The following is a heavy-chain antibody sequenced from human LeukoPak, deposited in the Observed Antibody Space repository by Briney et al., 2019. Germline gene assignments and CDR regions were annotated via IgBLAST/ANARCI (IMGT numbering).Heavy chain of an antibody. Sequence: GGSLRLSXAASGFTFSSYWMSWIRQAPGKGLEWVANIKQDGSEKYYVDSVKGRFTISRDNAKNSLYLQMNSLRAEDTAVYYCARDQYYYDSSGYYYGSYFDYWGQGTLVTVSS. CDR3: ARDQYYYDSSGYYYGSYFDY. CDR2: IKQDGSEK. J-gene: IGHJ4*02. V-gene: IGHV3-7*01. CDR1: GFTFSSYW. D-gene: IGHD3-22*01.